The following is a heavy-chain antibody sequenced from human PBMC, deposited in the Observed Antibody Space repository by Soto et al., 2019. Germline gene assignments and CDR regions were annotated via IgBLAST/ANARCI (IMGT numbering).Heavy chain of an antibody. J-gene: IGHJ6*02. CDR1: GFTFSSYE. D-gene: IGHD3-9*01. V-gene: IGHV3-48*03. CDR3: ARGRVYDILTGYYPYYYYGMDV. Sequence: GSLRLSCAASGFTFSSYEMNWVRQAPGKGLEWVSYISSSGSTIYYADSVKGRFTISRDNAKNSLYLQMNSLRAEDTAVYYCARGRVYDILTGYYPYYYYGMDVWGQGTTVTVSS. CDR2: ISSSGSTI.